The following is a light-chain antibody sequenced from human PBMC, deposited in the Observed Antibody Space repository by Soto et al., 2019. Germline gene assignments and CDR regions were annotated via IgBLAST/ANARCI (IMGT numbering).Light chain of an antibody. V-gene: IGLV2-23*02. CDR1: SSDVGDNY. J-gene: IGLJ1*01. Sequence: QSALTQPPSASGSPGQSVTISCTGTSSDVGDNYVSWYQQHPGKAPKLMIYEVSKRPSGVSNRFSGSKSANTASLTISGLQADDEADYYCCSYGGRSTYVFGTGTKVTVL. CDR3: CSYGGRSTYV. CDR2: EVS.